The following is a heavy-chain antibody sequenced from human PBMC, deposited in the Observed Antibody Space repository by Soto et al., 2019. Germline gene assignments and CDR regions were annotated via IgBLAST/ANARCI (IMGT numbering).Heavy chain of an antibody. CDR1: GFTFSSYG. D-gene: IGHD1-1*01. V-gene: IGHV3-30*18. J-gene: IGHJ6*02. CDR2: ISYDGSNK. Sequence: QVQLVESGGGVVQPGRSLRLSCAASGFTFSSYGMHWVRQAPGKGLEWVAVISYDGSNKYYADFVKGRFTISRDNSKNTLYVQKNSLRAEDTAVYYCEKDYPRGRHYGMDVWGQGTTVTVSS. CDR3: EKDYPRGRHYGMDV.